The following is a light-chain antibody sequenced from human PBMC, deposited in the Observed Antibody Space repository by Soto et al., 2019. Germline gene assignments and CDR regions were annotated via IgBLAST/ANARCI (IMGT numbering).Light chain of an antibody. CDR3: QKANSFPIT. V-gene: IGKV1-12*01. CDR1: QGISSW. J-gene: IGKJ5*01. CDR2: AAS. Sequence: DIQMTQSPSSVSASVGDRVTITCRALQGISSWLAWYQKKPGKAPNLLIYAASSLQSGVPSRFSGSESGTEFTLTISSLQPEDCAIYFCQKANSFPITFGQGTRLEIK.